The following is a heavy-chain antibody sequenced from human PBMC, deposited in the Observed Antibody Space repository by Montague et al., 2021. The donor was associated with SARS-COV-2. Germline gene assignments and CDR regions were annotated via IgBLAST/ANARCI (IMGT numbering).Heavy chain of an antibody. J-gene: IGHJ5*02. CDR3: ARDIREPEVRSRGWFDP. CDR2: ISLGGHT. D-gene: IGHD1-26*01. CDR1: DGSISDNNW. Sequence: SETLSLTCGVSDGSISDNNWWSWVRQSPETGLEWIGEISLGGHTDYNPSLKGRVTISLDKSKNQRSLKLTSVTAADTAVYYCARDIREPEVRSRGWFDPWGQGILVSVSS. V-gene: IGHV4/OR15-8*01.